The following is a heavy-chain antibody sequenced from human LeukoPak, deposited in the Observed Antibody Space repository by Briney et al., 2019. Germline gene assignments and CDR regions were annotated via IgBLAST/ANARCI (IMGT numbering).Heavy chain of an antibody. CDR1: DYTFTSYG. CDR3: ARGGVYDYGDY. CDR2: INPNSGGT. Sequence: ASVKVSCKASDYTFTSYGISWVRQAPGQGLEWMGWINPNSGGTNYAQKFQGRVTMTRDTSISTAYMELSRLRSDDTAVYYCARGGVYDYGDYWGQGTLVTVSS. V-gene: IGHV1-2*02. D-gene: IGHD3-16*01. J-gene: IGHJ4*02.